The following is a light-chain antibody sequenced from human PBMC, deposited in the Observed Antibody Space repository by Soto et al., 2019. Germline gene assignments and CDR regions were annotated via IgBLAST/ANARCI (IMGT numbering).Light chain of an antibody. CDR2: DVS. J-gene: IGKJ1*01. V-gene: IGKV1-5*01. Sequence: DIQMNQSPSTLSASVGDRVFITCRASESISSWLAWYQQKPGKAPKLLIYDVSSLESGVPSRFSGSGSGTEFTLTISSLQPDDFATYYCQQYNSYPWTFGQGTKVDIK. CDR3: QQYNSYPWT. CDR1: ESISSW.